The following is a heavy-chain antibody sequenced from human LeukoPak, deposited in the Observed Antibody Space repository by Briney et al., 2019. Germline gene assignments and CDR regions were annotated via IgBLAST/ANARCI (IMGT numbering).Heavy chain of an antibody. J-gene: IGHJ3*02. CDR3: ARVPGVVNGIISYAFDI. CDR2: IKQDGSEK. Sequence: PGGSLRLSCAASGFTFSSYWMSWVRQAPGKGLEWVANIKQDGSEKYYVDSVKGRFTISRDNAKNSLYLQMNSLRAEDTAVYYCARVPGVVNGIISYAFDIWGQGTMVTVSS. D-gene: IGHD3-3*01. CDR1: GFTFSSYW. V-gene: IGHV3-7*01.